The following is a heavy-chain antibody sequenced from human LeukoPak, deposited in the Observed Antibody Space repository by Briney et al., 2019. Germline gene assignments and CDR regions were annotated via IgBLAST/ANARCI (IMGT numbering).Heavy chain of an antibody. D-gene: IGHD4-17*01. V-gene: IGHV7-4-1*02. Sequence: ASVKVSCKPSGYTFTSYAMNWVRQAPGQGLEWMGWINTNTGNPTYARGFTGRSVFSLDTSVSTAYLQISNLKAEDTAVYYCARSNNDGDYLGVGFDYWGQGTLVTVSS. CDR3: ARSNNDGDYLGVGFDY. J-gene: IGHJ4*02. CDR2: INTNTGNP. CDR1: GYTFTSYA.